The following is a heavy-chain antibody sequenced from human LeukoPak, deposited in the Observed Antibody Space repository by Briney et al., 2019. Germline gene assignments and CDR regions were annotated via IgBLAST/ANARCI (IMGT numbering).Heavy chain of an antibody. CDR1: GFTFSSYS. CDR2: ISSSSSYI. V-gene: IGHV3-21*01. D-gene: IGHD1-14*01. J-gene: IGHJ5*02. CDR3: ARGTSGAFDR. Sequence: GGSLRLSCAASGFTFSSYSMNWVRQAPGKGLEWVSSISSSSSYIYYADSVKGRFTISRDNAKNSLYLQMKSLRAEDTAVYYCARGTSGAFDRWGQGTLVTVSS.